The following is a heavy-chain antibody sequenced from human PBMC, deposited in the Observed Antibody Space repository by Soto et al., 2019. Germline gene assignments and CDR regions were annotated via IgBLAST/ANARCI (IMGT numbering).Heavy chain of an antibody. Sequence: ASVKVSCKASGYTFTSYYMHCVRQAPGQGLEWMGIINPSGGSTSYAQKFQGRVTMTRDTSTSTVYMELSSLRSEDTAVYYCARDLIRYYYDSSGPTLGDGMDVWGQGTTVTVSS. V-gene: IGHV1-46*01. CDR2: INPSGGST. CDR1: GYTFTSYY. D-gene: IGHD3-22*01. CDR3: ARDLIRYYYDSSGPTLGDGMDV. J-gene: IGHJ6*02.